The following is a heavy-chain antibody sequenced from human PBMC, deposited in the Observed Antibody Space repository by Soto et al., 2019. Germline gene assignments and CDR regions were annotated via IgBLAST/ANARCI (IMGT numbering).Heavy chain of an antibody. CDR3: ARGAQTPYYYYGMDV. CDR1: GGSTSSGGYS. Sequence: SETLSLTCAVSGGSTSSGGYSWSWIRQPPGKGLEWIGYIYHSGSTYYNPSLKSRVTISVDRSKNQFSLKLSSVTAADTAVYYCARGAQTPYYYYGMDVWGQGVTLTVSS. CDR2: IYHSGST. J-gene: IGHJ6*02. V-gene: IGHV4-30-2*01.